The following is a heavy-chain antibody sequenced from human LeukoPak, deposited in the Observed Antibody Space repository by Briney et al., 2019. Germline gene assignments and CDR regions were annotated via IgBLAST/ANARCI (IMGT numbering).Heavy chain of an antibody. D-gene: IGHD5-12*01. J-gene: IGHJ4*02. Sequence: SETLSLTCTVSGGSISSYYWSWIRQPPGKGLEWVGFIYSGGMTAYNPSFESRVTISVDTSKNQVLLRLNSVTAADTAVYFCARGGYSFYNFWGQGTLVTVSS. CDR3: ARGGYSFYNF. V-gene: IGHV4-4*09. CDR1: GGSISSYY. CDR2: IYSGGMT.